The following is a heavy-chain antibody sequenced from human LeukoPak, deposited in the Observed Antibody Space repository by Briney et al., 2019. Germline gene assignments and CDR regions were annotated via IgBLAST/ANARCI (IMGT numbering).Heavy chain of an antibody. CDR3: ARWTITYLDY. CDR1: GYTFTSYG. Sequence: ASVKVSCKASGYTFTSYGISWVRQAPGQGLEWMGWISAYNGNTNYAQKLQGRVTMTRDTSTSTVYMELSSLRSEDTAVYYCARWTITYLDYWGQGTLVTVSS. D-gene: IGHD1-14*01. CDR2: ISAYNGNT. V-gene: IGHV1-18*01. J-gene: IGHJ4*02.